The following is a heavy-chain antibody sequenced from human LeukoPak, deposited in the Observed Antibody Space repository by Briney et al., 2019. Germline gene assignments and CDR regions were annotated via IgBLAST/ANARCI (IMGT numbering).Heavy chain of an antibody. Sequence: SETLSLTCTVSGGSISSYCWSWIRQPAGKGLEWIGRIYTSGSTNYNPSLKSRVTMSVDTSKNQFSLKLSSVTAADTAVYYCAREPDSSGWYRGFDYWGQGTLVTVSS. CDR1: GGSISSYC. CDR2: IYTSGST. D-gene: IGHD6-19*01. CDR3: AREPDSSGWYRGFDY. V-gene: IGHV4-4*07. J-gene: IGHJ4*02.